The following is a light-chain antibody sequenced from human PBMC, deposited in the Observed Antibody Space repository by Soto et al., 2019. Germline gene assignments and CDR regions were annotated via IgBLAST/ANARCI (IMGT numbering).Light chain of an antibody. V-gene: IGKV1-5*01. Sequence: DIQMTQSPSTLSASVGDRVTITCRASQSISSWLAWYQQKPGKAPKLLIYDASSLESGVPSRFSGSGSGTEFSLTISSLQPDDFAVYYCQQRNKWPPVTFGGGTKVDIK. J-gene: IGKJ4*01. CDR3: QQRNKWPPVT. CDR2: DAS. CDR1: QSISSW.